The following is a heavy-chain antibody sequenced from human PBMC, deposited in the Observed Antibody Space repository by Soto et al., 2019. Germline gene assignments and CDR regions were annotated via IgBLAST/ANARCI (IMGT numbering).Heavy chain of an antibody. Sequence: EVQLVESGGGLVQPGGSLRLSCAASGFTFSSYSMNWVRQAPGKGLEWISYISSSSSTIYYADSVKGRFTISRDNAKNSLYLQMNSLRDEDTAVYYCARVISIDLLLHTAPGYWGQGTLVTVSS. CDR3: ARVISIDLLLHTAPGY. D-gene: IGHD5-18*01. V-gene: IGHV3-48*02. J-gene: IGHJ4*02. CDR1: GFTFSSYS. CDR2: ISSSSSTI.